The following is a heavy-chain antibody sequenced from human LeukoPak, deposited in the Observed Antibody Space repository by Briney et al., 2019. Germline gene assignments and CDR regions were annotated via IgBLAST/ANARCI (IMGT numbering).Heavy chain of an antibody. CDR1: VGSISSISYY. CDR2: IYYRGCT. J-gene: IGHJ4*02. D-gene: IGHD1-26*01. CDR3: ASINIVGANRFDY. V-gene: IGHV4-39*07. Sequence: PSETLSLTCTVSVGSISSISYYWGWIRQPTGKGLEWIASIYYRGCTDYNPSRKTRATISVDTSKNQFSLKLSSETAADTAVYYCASINIVGANRFDYWGQGTLVTVSS.